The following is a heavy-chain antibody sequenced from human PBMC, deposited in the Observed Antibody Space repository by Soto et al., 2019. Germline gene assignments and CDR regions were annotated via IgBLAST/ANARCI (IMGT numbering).Heavy chain of an antibody. V-gene: IGHV4-31*03. CDR1: GGSISSGGDY. J-gene: IGHJ6*02. Sequence: QVQLQESGPGLVKPSQTRSLTCTVSGGSISSGGDYWSWIRQHPGKGLGWIGYIYYSGGTYYNPSPKSRATLSVDPSQHHFSLKLSSVTAADTAVYYCARATPYYYYGMDVWGQGTTVTVSS. CDR2: IYYSGGT. D-gene: IGHD2-15*01. CDR3: ARATPYYYYGMDV.